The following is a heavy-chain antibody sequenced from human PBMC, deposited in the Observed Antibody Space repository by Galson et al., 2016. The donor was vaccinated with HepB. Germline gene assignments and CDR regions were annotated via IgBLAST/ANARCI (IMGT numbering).Heavy chain of an antibody. J-gene: IGHJ4*02. CDR1: GFSFRTYA. D-gene: IGHD3-10*01. CDR3: VKGGVMVRGVIDY. V-gene: IGHV3-64D*06. Sequence: SLRLSCAASGFSFRTYAMHWVRQAPGKGLECVSAISANGGNTYYGDSVRDRFIISRDNSKNTLHLQMSSLGVEDTAVYYCVKGGVMVRGVIDYWGKGTLVTVSS. CDR2: ISANGGNT.